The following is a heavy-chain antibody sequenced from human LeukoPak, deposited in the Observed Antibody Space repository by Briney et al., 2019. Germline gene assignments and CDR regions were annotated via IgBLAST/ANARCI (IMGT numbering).Heavy chain of an antibody. CDR2: IKEDGSEK. CDR3: SASAPTWANW. J-gene: IGHJ5*01. D-gene: IGHD3-3*01. CDR1: GFTFSSYA. V-gene: IGHV3-7*05. Sequence: SGGSLRLSCAASGFTFSSYAMSWVRQAPGKGLEWVANIKEDGSEKHYVDSVKGRFTISRDNAKNSLYLQMNSLRAEDTAVYYWSASAPTWANW.